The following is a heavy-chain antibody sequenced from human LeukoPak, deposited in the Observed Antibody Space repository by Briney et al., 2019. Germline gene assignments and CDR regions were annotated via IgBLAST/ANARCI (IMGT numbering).Heavy chain of an antibody. D-gene: IGHD5-24*01. CDR1: GFTFSDYY. Sequence: GGSLRLSCAASGFTFSDYYMSWIRQAPGKGLERVSYISSSGSTIYYADSVKGRFTISRDNAKNSLYLQMNSLRAEDTAVYYCARDGYNYPNYYYCMDVWGKGTTVTVSS. V-gene: IGHV3-11*04. J-gene: IGHJ6*03. CDR3: ARDGYNYPNYYYCMDV. CDR2: ISSSGSTI.